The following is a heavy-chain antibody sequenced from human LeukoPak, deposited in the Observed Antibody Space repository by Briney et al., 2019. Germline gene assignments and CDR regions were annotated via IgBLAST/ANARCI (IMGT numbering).Heavy chain of an antibody. CDR3: ARDGDGYSSGWYPYYYYGMDV. V-gene: IGHV4-4*07. CDR2: IYTSGST. J-gene: IGHJ6*02. CDR1: GGSISSYY. Sequence: PSETLSLTCTVSGGSISSYYWSWIRQPAGKGLEWIGRIYTSGSTNYNPSLKSRVTMSVDTSKNQFSLKLSSVTAADTAVYYCARDGDGYSSGWYPYYYYGMDVWGQGTTVTVSS. D-gene: IGHD6-19*01.